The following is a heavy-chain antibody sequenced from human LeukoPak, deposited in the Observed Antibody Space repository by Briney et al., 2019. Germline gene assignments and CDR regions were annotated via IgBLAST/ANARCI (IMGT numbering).Heavy chain of an antibody. V-gene: IGHV3-7*01. D-gene: IGHD6-13*01. CDR2: IKEDGSET. Sequence: HPGGSLRLSCAASGFTFRNYWMSWARQAPGKGLEWLATIKEDGSETYYVDSLKGRSAISRDNAKSSLYLQMNSLRAEDTAVYYCARSPSAPPGTYGGQGTLVTVSS. CDR1: GFTFRNYW. CDR3: ARSPSAPPGTY. J-gene: IGHJ4*02.